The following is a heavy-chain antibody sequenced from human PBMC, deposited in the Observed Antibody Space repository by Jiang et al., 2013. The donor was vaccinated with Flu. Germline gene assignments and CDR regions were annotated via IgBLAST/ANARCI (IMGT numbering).Heavy chain of an antibody. V-gene: IGHV4-4*02. CDR3: ASRSRFTTGWYLDF. Sequence: HTGSVNYTPSLNARITMSVDKSNSQLSLKLTSVTAADTAVYYCASRSRFTTGWYLDFWGQGMLVTVSS. CDR2: HTGSV. D-gene: IGHD6-19*01. J-gene: IGHJ4*02.